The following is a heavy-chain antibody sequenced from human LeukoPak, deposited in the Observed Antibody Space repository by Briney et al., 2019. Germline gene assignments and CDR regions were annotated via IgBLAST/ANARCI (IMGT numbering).Heavy chain of an antibody. V-gene: IGHV3-74*01. CDR1: GFTFSTYW. D-gene: IGHD6-6*01. J-gene: IGHJ4*02. Sequence: GGSLRRSCAASGFTFSTYWMHWVHQAPGKGLVWVSRITRDGSSTYYADSVKGRFTISRDNSKNTLYLQMNSLRAEDTAVYYCARASDYWGQGTLVTVSS. CDR3: ARASDY. CDR2: ITRDGSST.